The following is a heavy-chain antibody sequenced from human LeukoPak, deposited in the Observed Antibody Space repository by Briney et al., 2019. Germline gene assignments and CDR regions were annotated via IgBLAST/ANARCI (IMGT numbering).Heavy chain of an antibody. Sequence: GSLRLSCAASGFSFSSYVMSWIRQPPGKGLEWIGEINHSGSTNYNPSLKSRVTISVDTSKNQFSLKLSSVTPEDTAVYYCARDRDGYNLAAFDIWGQGTMVTVSS. D-gene: IGHD5-24*01. CDR2: INHSGST. CDR3: ARDRDGYNLAAFDI. CDR1: GFSFSSYV. J-gene: IGHJ3*02. V-gene: IGHV4-34*01.